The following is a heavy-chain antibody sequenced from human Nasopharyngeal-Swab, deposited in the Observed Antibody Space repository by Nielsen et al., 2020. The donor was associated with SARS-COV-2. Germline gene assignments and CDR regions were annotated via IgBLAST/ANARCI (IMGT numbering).Heavy chain of an antibody. V-gene: IGHV1-69*13. CDR1: GGAFSSYA. Sequence: SVKVSCKASGGAFSSYAISWVRQAPGQGLEWMGGIIPIFGTADYAQKFQDRVTITADESTSTAYMELSSLRSEDTAVYYCARSGYSNSDIDYWGQGTLVTVSS. D-gene: IGHD6-6*01. J-gene: IGHJ4*02. CDR2: IIPIFGTA. CDR3: ARSGYSNSDIDY.